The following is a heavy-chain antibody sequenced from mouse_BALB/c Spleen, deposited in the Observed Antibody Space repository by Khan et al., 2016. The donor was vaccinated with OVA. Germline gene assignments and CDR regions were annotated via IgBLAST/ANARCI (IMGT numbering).Heavy chain of an antibody. D-gene: IGHD2-1*01. V-gene: IGHV1-7*01. CDR3: ARSGRYGIFTY. J-gene: IGHJ3*01. CDR1: GYSFTSYW. CDR2: INPSTAYT. Sequence: QVQLQQSGAEMAKPGASVKMSCKASGYSFTSYWMHWVKQRPGQGLEWIGYINPSTAYTEYNQKFKGKATLTTDKSSNTAYMQLSSLTSEDSAVYYCARSGRYGIFTYWGQGTLVTVSA.